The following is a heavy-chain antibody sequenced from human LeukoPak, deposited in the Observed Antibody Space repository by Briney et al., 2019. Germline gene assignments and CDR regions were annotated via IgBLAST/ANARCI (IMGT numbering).Heavy chain of an antibody. J-gene: IGHJ6*02. CDR2: IYYSGST. CDR1: GGSISSYY. V-gene: IGHV4-59*08. Sequence: SETLSLTCTVSGGSISSYYWSWIRQPPGKGLEWIGYIYYSGSTNYNPSLKSRVTISVDTSKNQFYLKLSSVTAADTAVYYCARQDYYYYGMDVWGQGTTVTVSS. CDR3: ARQDYYYYGMDV.